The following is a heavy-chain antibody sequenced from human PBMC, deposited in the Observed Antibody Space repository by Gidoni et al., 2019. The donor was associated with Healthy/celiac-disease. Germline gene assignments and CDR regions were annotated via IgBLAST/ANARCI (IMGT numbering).Heavy chain of an antibody. J-gene: IGHJ3*02. D-gene: IGHD6-13*01. CDR1: GDSVSSNSAA. V-gene: IGHV6-1*01. CDR3: ARERRSSSSWYGADAFDI. CDR2: TSYRSKWYN. Sequence: QVQLPQSGPGLVKHSQTLSLTCAISGDSVSSNSAAWNWIRQSPSRGLEWLGRTSYRSKWYNDYAVSVKSRITINPDTSKNQFSLQLNSVTPEDTAVYYCARERRSSSSWYGADAFDIWGQGTMVTVSS.